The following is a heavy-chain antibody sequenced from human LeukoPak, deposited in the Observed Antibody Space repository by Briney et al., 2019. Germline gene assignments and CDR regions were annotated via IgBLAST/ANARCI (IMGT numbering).Heavy chain of an antibody. Sequence: PGGSLRLPCAVSGFAFGSEAMSWVRQSPARGLEWVASLSPGGGTTYYADYVKGRFTISRDNSKNTLYLQMNSLRAEDTAVYYCAKDRSAGIAAASERSAPDAFDIWGQGTMVTVSS. V-gene: IGHV3-23*01. CDR1: GFAFGSEA. J-gene: IGHJ3*02. D-gene: IGHD6-13*01. CDR3: AKDRSAGIAAASERSAPDAFDI. CDR2: LSPGGGTT.